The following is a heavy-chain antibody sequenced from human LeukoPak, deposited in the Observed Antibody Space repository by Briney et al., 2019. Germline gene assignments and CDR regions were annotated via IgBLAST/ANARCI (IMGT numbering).Heavy chain of an antibody. Sequence: GRSLRLSCAVSGFTFSSYAMHWVRQAPGKGLEWVTVISYDGSNKYYADSVKGRITISRDNSKNTLYMQMSSLRAEDTAVYYCASGSLGYCDSTSCYTQFDYWGQGTLVTVSS. D-gene: IGHD2-2*02. CDR1: GFTFSSYA. CDR3: ASGSLGYCDSTSCYTQFDY. V-gene: IGHV3-30*04. J-gene: IGHJ4*02. CDR2: ISYDGSNK.